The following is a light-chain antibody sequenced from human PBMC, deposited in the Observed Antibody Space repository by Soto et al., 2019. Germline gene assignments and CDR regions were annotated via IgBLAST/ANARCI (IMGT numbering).Light chain of an antibody. CDR2: ATS. CDR3: QRNA. J-gene: IGKJ2*01. V-gene: IGKV3-20*01. CDR1: QSISSDS. Sequence: IVLTQSPGTLSLSPGERATLSCRASQSISSDSLAWYQQKPGQPPRLLIYATSSRATGIPDRFSGSGSGTDFTLTISRLEPEDFAVYYCQRNAFGQGTKLEI.